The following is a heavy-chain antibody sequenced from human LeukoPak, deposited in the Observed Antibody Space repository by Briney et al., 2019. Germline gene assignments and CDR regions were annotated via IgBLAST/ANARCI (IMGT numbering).Heavy chain of an antibody. D-gene: IGHD3-9*01. Sequence: SVKVSCRASGGTFSSYAISWVRQAPGQGLEWMGGIIPIFGTANYAQKFQGRVTITADESTSTAYMELSSLRSEDTAVYYCASGRYDILTGADYWGQGTLVTVSS. CDR2: IIPIFGTA. CDR1: GGTFSSYA. V-gene: IGHV1-69*01. J-gene: IGHJ4*02. CDR3: ASGRYDILTGADY.